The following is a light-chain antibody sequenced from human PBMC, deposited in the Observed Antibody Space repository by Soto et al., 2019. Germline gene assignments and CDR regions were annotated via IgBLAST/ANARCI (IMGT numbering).Light chain of an antibody. J-gene: IGKJ5*01. CDR1: QSISDT. Sequence: ELVMTQSPATLSVSPWGRATLSCRASQSISDTLAWYQQKPGQAPRLLIYGASKRATGFPPRFSGSRSGTEFTLTISRLQSQDFAVYYCQQYNDWPPITFGQGTRLDNK. CDR3: QQYNDWPPIT. V-gene: IGKV3-15*01. CDR2: GAS.